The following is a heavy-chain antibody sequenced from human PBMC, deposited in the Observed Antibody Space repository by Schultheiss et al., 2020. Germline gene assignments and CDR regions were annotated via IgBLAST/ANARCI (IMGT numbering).Heavy chain of an antibody. CDR2: ISSSSSYI. CDR1: GFTFSSYA. Sequence: GGSLRLSCAASGFTFSSYAMSWVRQAPGKGLEWVSSISSSSSYIYYADSVKGRFTISRDSSKNTLYLQINSLRVEDTAVYYCAKDAGYCSSTSCCFDYWGQGTLVTVSS. V-gene: IGHV3-21*01. J-gene: IGHJ4*02. CDR3: AKDAGYCSSTSCCFDY. D-gene: IGHD2-2*03.